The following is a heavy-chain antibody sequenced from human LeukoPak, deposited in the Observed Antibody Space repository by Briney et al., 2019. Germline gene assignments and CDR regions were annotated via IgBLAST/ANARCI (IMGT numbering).Heavy chain of an antibody. Sequence: ASVKVSCKASGYTFTGYYMHWVRQAPGQGLEWMGWINPNSGGTNYAQKLQGRVTMTRDTSISTAYMEPSRLGSEDTAVDYWARPISPIMSPLREKTWFDPWGQGTLVTVSS. V-gene: IGHV1-2*02. CDR1: GYTFTGYY. J-gene: IGHJ5*02. D-gene: IGHD1-14*01. CDR2: INPNSGGT. CDR3: ARPISPIMSPLREKTWFDP.